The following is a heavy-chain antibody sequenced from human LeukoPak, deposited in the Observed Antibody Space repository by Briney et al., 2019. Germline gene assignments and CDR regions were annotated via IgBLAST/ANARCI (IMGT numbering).Heavy chain of an antibody. Sequence: GGSLRLSCAASGFTFSSYGMHWVRQAPGKGLEWVAVIWYDGSNKYYADSVKGRFTISRDNSKNTLYLQMNSLRAEDTAVYYCASLPSYSGSYLDYWGQRTLVTVSS. CDR1: GFTFSSYG. CDR3: ASLPSYSGSYLDY. D-gene: IGHD1-26*01. V-gene: IGHV3-33*01. CDR2: IWYDGSNK. J-gene: IGHJ4*02.